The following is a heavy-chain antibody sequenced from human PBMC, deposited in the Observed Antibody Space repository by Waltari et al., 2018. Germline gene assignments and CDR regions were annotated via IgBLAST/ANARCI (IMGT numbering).Heavy chain of an antibody. CDR2: TYDSGST. V-gene: IGHV4-30-4*08. CDR3: ARDLAAAGISRGFDY. J-gene: IGHJ4*02. D-gene: IGHD6-13*01. Sequence: QVQLQESGPGLVKPSQTLSLTCTVSGGSISSGDYYWSWIRQPPGKGLEWIGNTYDSGSTYYNPSLKGRVTISVDTSKNQFYLKLSSVTAADTAVYYCARDLAAAGISRGFDYWGQGTLVTVSS. CDR1: GGSISSGDYY.